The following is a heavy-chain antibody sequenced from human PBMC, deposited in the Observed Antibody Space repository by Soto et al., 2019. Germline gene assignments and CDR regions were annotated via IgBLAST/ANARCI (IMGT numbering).Heavy chain of an antibody. D-gene: IGHD5-12*01. CDR2: IIPIFGTA. V-gene: IGHV1-69*06. Sequence: SVKVSCKASGGTFSSYAISWVRQAPGQGLGWMGGIIPIFGTANYAQKFQGRVTITADKSTSTAYMELSSLRSEDTAVYYCARDMAEMATNEGAFDIWGQGTMVTVSS. CDR1: GGTFSSYA. J-gene: IGHJ3*02. CDR3: ARDMAEMATNEGAFDI.